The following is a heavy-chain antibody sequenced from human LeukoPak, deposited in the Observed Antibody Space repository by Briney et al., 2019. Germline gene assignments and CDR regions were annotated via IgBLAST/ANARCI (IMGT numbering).Heavy chain of an antibody. D-gene: IGHD3-22*01. CDR2: IYSGGST. CDR1: GFTISTYG. V-gene: IGHV3-66*04. CDR3: ARRKLGYYDSSGYSNFFYYMDV. J-gene: IGHJ6*03. Sequence: GGSLRLSCAASGFTISTYGMNWVRQAPGKGLEWVSLIYSGGSTYYADSVKGRFTISRDNSKNTLYLQMNSLRAEDTAVYYCARRKLGYYDSSGYSNFFYYMDVWGKGTTVTISS.